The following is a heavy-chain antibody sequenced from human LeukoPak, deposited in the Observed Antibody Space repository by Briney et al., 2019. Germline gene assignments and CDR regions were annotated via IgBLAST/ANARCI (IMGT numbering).Heavy chain of an antibody. D-gene: IGHD6-6*01. CDR3: AREYSSSSYVYYYYMDV. Sequence: ASVKVSCKASGYTFTGYYMHWVRQAPGQGLEWMGWINPNSGGTNYAQKFQGRVTMTRDTCISTAYMELSRLRSDDTAVYYCAREYSSSSYVYYYYMDVWGKGTTVTVSS. CDR2: INPNSGGT. V-gene: IGHV1-2*02. J-gene: IGHJ6*03. CDR1: GYTFTGYY.